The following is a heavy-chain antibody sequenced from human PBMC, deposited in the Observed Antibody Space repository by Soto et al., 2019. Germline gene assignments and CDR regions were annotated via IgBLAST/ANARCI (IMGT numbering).Heavy chain of an antibody. V-gene: IGHV4-59*12. CDR2: IYYSGST. CDR1: GGSISSYY. J-gene: IGHJ6*02. CDR3: AREMIDFWSGYFAPLGLYYYGMDV. Sequence: PSETLSLTCTVSGGSISSYYWSWIRQPPGKGLEWIGYIYYSGSTNYNPSLKSRFTISRDNAKNSLYLQMNSLRDEDTAVYYCAREMIDFWSGYFAPLGLYYYGMDVWGQGTTVTVSS. D-gene: IGHD3-3*01.